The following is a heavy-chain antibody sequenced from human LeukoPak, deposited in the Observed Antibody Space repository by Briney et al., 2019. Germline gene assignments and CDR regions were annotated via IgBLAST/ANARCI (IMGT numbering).Heavy chain of an antibody. Sequence: GESLKISCKGSGYSFTTYWIGWVRQMSGKGLEWMALIYPGNSDTRYSPSFQGQVTISADKSISTAYLQWSSLKASDTAMYYCARHQLEYQLLSAPDYWGQGTLVTVSS. V-gene: IGHV5-51*01. J-gene: IGHJ4*02. D-gene: IGHD2-2*01. CDR3: ARHQLEYQLLSAPDY. CDR1: GYSFTTYW. CDR2: IYPGNSDT.